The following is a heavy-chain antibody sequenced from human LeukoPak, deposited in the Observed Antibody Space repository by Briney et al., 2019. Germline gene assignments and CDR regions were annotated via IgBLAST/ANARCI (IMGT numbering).Heavy chain of an antibody. J-gene: IGHJ4*02. CDR1: GFTFSSYG. CDR2: ISGSGGST. V-gene: IGHV3-23*01. D-gene: IGHD5-24*01. CDR3: ARPLQFGDRDY. Sequence: PGGSLRLSCAASGFTFSSYGMSWVRQAAGKGLEWVSAISGSGGSTYYADSVKGRFTISRDNSKNTLYLQMNSLRAEDTAVYYCARPLQFGDRDYWGQGTLVTVSS.